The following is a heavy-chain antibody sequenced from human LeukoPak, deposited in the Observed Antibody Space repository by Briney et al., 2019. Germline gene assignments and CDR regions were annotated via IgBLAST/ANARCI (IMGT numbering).Heavy chain of an antibody. CDR3: ARDLDYYDFWSGPRSYMDV. V-gene: IGHV3-7*01. Sequence: GGSLRLSCAASGFTFTTYWMSWVRQAPGKGLEWVANIKQDGTEKYYVDSVKGRFTISRDNAKNSLYLQMNSLRAEDTAVYYCARDLDYYDFWSGPRSYMDVWGKGTTVTVSS. CDR2: IKQDGTEK. CDR1: GFTFTTYW. J-gene: IGHJ6*03. D-gene: IGHD3-3*01.